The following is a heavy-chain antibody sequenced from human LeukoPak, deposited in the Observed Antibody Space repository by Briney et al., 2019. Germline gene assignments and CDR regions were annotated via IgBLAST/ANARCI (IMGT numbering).Heavy chain of an antibody. Sequence: SETLSLTCNVSGGSINSGSYYWSWIRQPAGKGLEWIGRIYTSGSTNYNPSLESRVTISVDTSKNQFSLKLTSVTAADTAVYYCGRTGGYSSPLGVWGQGTLVTVSS. V-gene: IGHV4-61*02. D-gene: IGHD5-18*01. CDR2: IYTSGST. J-gene: IGHJ4*02. CDR3: GRTGGYSSPLGV. CDR1: GGSINSGSYY.